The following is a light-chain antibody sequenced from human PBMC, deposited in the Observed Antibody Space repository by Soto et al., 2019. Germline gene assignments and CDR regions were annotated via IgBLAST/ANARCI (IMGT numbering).Light chain of an antibody. Sequence: DIQMTQSPSTLSASVGDRVTITCRASQSISSWLAWYQQKPGKAPKVLISKASTLQSGVPSRFSGSRSATESTLTVSSLQPDDFATYYCQQYHSYPYTFGQGTKLEIE. J-gene: IGKJ2*01. CDR2: KAS. V-gene: IGKV1-5*03. CDR1: QSISSW. CDR3: QQYHSYPYT.